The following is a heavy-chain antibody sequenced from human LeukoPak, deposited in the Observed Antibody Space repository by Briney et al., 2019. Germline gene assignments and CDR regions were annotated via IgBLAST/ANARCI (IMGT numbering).Heavy chain of an antibody. CDR3: ARLGIGVVPSAMLGDYYFDY. CDR2: IYDRGST. CDR1: GGSISSYY. V-gene: IGHV4-59*08. D-gene: IGHD2-2*01. Sequence: TPSETLSLTCTVSGGSISSYYWSWIRQPPGKGLEWIGNIYDRGSTKYNPSLKSRVTISVDTSKSQFSLKLTSVTAADTAVYYCARLGIGVVPSAMLGDYYFDYWGQGTLVTVSS. J-gene: IGHJ4*02.